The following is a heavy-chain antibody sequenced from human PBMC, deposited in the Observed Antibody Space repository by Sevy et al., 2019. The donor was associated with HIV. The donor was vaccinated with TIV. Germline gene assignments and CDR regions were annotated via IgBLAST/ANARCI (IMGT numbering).Heavy chain of an antibody. CDR1: GFSVSSNF. CDR3: TTSPRPNLADY. J-gene: IGHJ4*02. Sequence: GGSLRLSCAASGFSVSSNFMSRVRQAPGRGLEWVSIIYGGGETYYAESVKGRFTISRDSSRNTVFLQMNSLRAEDTAIYFCTTSPRPNLADYWGQGTLVTVSS. V-gene: IGHV3-53*01. D-gene: IGHD1-1*01. CDR2: IYGGGET.